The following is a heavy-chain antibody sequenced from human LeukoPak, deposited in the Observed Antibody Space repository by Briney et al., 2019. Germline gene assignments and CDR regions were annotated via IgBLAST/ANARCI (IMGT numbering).Heavy chain of an antibody. D-gene: IGHD1-1*01. Sequence: PGGSLRLSCAASGFTFSSYEMNWVRQAPGKGLEWVSYISSSGSTIYYADSVKGRFTISRDNAKNSLYLQMNSLRAEDTAVYYCARDRGTNYYYYMDVWGKGTTVTVSS. CDR2: ISSSGSTI. CDR3: ARDRGTNYYYYMDV. V-gene: IGHV3-48*03. J-gene: IGHJ6*03. CDR1: GFTFSSYE.